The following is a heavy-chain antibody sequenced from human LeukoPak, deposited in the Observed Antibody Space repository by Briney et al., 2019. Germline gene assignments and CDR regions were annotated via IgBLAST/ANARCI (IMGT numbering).Heavy chain of an antibody. D-gene: IGHD3-10*01. J-gene: IGHJ4*02. CDR2: ISAYNGNT. CDR1: GYTFTSYG. CDR3: ARGIWVRGVIMEDDY. V-gene: IGHV1-18*01. Sequence: ASVKVSCKASGYTFTSYGNSWLRQAPGQGLEWMGWISAYNGNTNYAQRLQGRVTMTTDTSTSTAYMELRSLRSDDTAVYYCARGIWVRGVIMEDDYWGQGTLVTVSS.